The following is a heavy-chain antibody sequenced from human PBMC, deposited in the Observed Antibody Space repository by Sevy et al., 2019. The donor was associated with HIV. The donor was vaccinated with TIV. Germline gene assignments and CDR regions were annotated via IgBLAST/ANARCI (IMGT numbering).Heavy chain of an antibody. Sequence: SETLSLTCTASGGSISSYYWSWIRQPPGKGLEWIGYISYSGSNNDNPSLRSRVTILIDTTKNQFSLRLSSVSAADAAVYYWARGGGRTDWGMDVWGPGTTVTVSS. CDR2: ISYSGSN. J-gene: IGHJ6*02. CDR3: ARGGGRTDWGMDV. CDR1: GGSISSYY. V-gene: IGHV4-59*01. D-gene: IGHD1-1*01.